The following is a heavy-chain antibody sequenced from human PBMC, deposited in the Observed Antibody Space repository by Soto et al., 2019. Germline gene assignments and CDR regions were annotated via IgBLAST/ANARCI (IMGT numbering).Heavy chain of an antibody. J-gene: IGHJ5*02. Sequence: QSGGSLRLSCAASGFTFSSYAMSWVRQAPGKGLEWVSAISGSGGSAYYADSVKGRFTVSRDDSKSTLYLQMSGLRVDDTALYYCAKEAVADKGEWDWFDRWGQGTLVTVAS. D-gene: IGHD3-10*01. CDR3: AKEAVADKGEWDWFDR. V-gene: IGHV3-23*01. CDR1: GFTFSSYA. CDR2: ISGSGGSA.